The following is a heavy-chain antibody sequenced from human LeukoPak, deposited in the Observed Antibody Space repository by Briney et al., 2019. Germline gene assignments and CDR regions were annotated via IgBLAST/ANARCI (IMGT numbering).Heavy chain of an antibody. CDR2: ISGSSSYI. CDR3: ARTIAAAGTLDFDY. J-gene: IGHJ4*02. V-gene: IGHV3-21*01. Sequence: GGSLRLSCAASGFTFSSYSMNWVRQAPGKGLEWVSSISGSSSYIYYADSVKGRFTISRDNAKNSLYLQMNSLRAEDTAVYYCARTIAAAGTLDFDYWGQGTLVTVSS. D-gene: IGHD6-13*01. CDR1: GFTFSSYS.